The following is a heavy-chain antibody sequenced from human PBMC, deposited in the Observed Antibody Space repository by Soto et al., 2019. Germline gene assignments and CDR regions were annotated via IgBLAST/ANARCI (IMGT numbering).Heavy chain of an antibody. CDR1: GFTFSTYG. CDR3: ARIKRGIAAAGTLFDY. V-gene: IGHV3-33*01. Sequence: QVQLVESGGGVVQPGRSLRLSCAASGFTFSTYGMHWVRQAPGKGLEWVAVIWYDGSNKYYADSVKGRFTISRDYSKNTLYLQMNSLRAEDTAVYYCARIKRGIAAAGTLFDYWAREPWSPSPQ. D-gene: IGHD6-13*01. J-gene: IGHJ4*02. CDR2: IWYDGSNK.